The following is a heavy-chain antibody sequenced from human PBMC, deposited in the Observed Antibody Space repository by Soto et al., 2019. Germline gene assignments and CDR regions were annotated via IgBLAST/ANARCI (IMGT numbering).Heavy chain of an antibody. CDR3: AKDSRPWLVTSLNYFDY. CDR1: GFTFDDYA. D-gene: IGHD6-19*01. CDR2: ISWNSGSI. J-gene: IGHJ4*02. V-gene: IGHV3-9*01. Sequence: SLRLSCAASGFTFDDYAMHWVRQAPGKGLEWVSGISWNSGSIGYADSVKGRFTISRDNAKNSLYLQMNSLRAEDTALYYCAKDSRPWLVTSLNYFDYWGQGTLVTVSS.